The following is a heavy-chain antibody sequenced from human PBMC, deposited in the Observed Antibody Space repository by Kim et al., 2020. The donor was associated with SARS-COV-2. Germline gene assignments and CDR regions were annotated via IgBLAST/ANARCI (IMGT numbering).Heavy chain of an antibody. CDR3: ARGAPFSYDSSGYLDY. V-gene: IGHV1-2*02. J-gene: IGHJ4*02. Sequence: KFQGRVTMTRDTSSSTAFMELSSLRSDDTAVYYCARGAPFSYDSSGYLDYWGQGTLLTVSS. D-gene: IGHD3-22*01.